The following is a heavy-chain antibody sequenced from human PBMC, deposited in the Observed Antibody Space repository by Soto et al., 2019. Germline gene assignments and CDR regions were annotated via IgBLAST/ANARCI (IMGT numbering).Heavy chain of an antibody. J-gene: IGHJ4*02. CDR3: PRDCAAAGPFDY. V-gene: IGHV1-18*01. CDR2: ISAYNGNT. D-gene: IGHD6-13*01. Sequence: QVQLVQSGAEVKKPGASVKVSCKASGYTFTSYGISWVRQAPGQGLEWMGWISAYNGNTKYAQKLQGRVTITTATSTSTAYMELRSLRSDDTAVYYCPRDCAAAGPFDYWGQGTLVTVSS. CDR1: GYTFTSYG.